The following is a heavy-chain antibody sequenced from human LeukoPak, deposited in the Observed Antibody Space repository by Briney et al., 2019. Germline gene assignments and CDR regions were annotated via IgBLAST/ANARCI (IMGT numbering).Heavy chain of an antibody. CDR2: IIPIFGTA. J-gene: IGHJ4*02. CDR1: GGTFSSYA. Sequence: SVKVSCKASGGTFSSYAISWVRQAPGQGLEWMGRIIPIFGTANYAQKFQGRVTVTTDESTSTAYMELSSLRSEDTAVYYCARETDSSGYIVVYFDYWGQGTLVTVSS. V-gene: IGHV1-69*05. CDR3: ARETDSSGYIVVYFDY. D-gene: IGHD3-22*01.